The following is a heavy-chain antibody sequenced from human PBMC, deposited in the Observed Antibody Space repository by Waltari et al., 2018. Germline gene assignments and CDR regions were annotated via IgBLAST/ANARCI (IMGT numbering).Heavy chain of an antibody. Sequence: QLQLQESGPGLVKPSETPSLTCTVSGGSISNSSYYWGWIRQPPGKGLEWIGSIYYSGSTYYNPSLKSRVTISVDTSKNQFSLKLSSVTAADTAVYYCARGLSWGKETTVTISS. CDR1: GGSISNSSYY. V-gene: IGHV4-39*07. J-gene: IGHJ6*04. CDR3: ARGLS. CDR2: IYYSGST.